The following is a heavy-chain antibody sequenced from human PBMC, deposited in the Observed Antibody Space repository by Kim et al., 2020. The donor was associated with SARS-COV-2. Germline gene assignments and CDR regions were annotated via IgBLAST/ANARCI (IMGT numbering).Heavy chain of an antibody. D-gene: IGHD1-1*01. Sequence: SETLSLTCTVSGAFVHNDAYYWSWIRQLPAKGLEWIGFIYYTGNTYYNPSLRSRVSMSMDTSKNQFSLKLTSVTAADTAVYYCARERRDGYNSGPDPWGKGTLVTVSS. CDR3: ARERRDGYNSGPDP. CDR2: IYYTGNT. CDR1: GAFVHNDAYY. J-gene: IGHJ5*02. V-gene: IGHV4-31*03.